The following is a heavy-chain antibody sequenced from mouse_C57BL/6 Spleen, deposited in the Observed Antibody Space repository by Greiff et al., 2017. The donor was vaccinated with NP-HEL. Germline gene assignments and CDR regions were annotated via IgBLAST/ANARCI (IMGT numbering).Heavy chain of an antibody. J-gene: IGHJ4*01. Sequence: QVQLQQPDAELVKPGASVKISCKVSGYTFTDHTIHWVKQRPEQGLEWIGYIYPRDGSTKYNEKFKGKATLTADKSSSTAYMQLNSLTSEDSAVYFCARGYYGSSYAMDYWGQGTSVTVSS. D-gene: IGHD1-1*01. CDR3: ARGYYGSSYAMDY. CDR1: GYTFTDHT. V-gene: IGHV1-78*01. CDR2: IYPRDGST.